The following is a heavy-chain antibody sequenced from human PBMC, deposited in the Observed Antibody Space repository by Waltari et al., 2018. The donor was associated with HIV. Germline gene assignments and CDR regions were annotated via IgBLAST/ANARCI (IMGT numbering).Heavy chain of an antibody. J-gene: IGHJ2*01. D-gene: IGHD4-4*01. CDR2: IYYSGIT. Sequence: QLQLQESGPGLVKPSETLSLTCTVSGGSISSSSYYWGWIRQTPGKGLEWIGSIYYSGITYYNPSLKTPVTISVDTSKNQFSLKLISVTAAYTAVYYCAIHFPYSNYLCYFDLWGRFTLVTVSS. V-gene: IGHV4-39*01. CDR1: GGSISSSSYY. CDR3: AIHFPYSNYLCYFDL.